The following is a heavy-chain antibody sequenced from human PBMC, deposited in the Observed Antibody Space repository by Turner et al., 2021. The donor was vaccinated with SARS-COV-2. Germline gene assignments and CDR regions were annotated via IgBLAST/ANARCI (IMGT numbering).Heavy chain of an antibody. CDR1: GFTFSIYA. D-gene: IGHD3-16*01. Sequence: QVQPVESGGGVVQPGTSLRLACASSGFTFSIYAMHWGRQAPGKGLEWVAIISYDVTYKHYADSVKGRFTISRDNSKNTLYLQMNSLRAEDTAVYYCARFEDQATPGGEYYYGMDVWGQGTTVTVSS. J-gene: IGHJ6*02. CDR3: ARFEDQATPGGEYYYGMDV. V-gene: IGHV3-30-3*01. CDR2: ISYDVTYK.